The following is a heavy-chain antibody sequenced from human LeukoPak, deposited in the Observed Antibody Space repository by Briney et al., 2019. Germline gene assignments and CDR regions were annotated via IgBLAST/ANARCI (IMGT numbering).Heavy chain of an antibody. V-gene: IGHV3-66*02. CDR1: IFTVSSNY. Sequence: GGSLRLSCAASIFTVSSNYMSWVRQAPGKGLEWVSVIYSGGSTYYADSVKGRFTISRDNSKNTLYLQMNSLRAEDTAVYYCARVYTQSSGWYQDYYGMDVWGQGTTVTVSS. J-gene: IGHJ6*02. CDR3: ARVYTQSSGWYQDYYGMDV. CDR2: IYSGGST. D-gene: IGHD6-19*01.